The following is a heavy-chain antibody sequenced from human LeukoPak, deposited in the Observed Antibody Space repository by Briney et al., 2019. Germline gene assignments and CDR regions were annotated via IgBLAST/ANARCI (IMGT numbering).Heavy chain of an antibody. CDR3: ARGLALSGRYPHFDY. V-gene: IGHV3-30*04. J-gene: IGHJ4*02. CDR1: GFTFSSYA. Sequence: GGSLRLSCAASGFTFSSYAMHWVRQAPGKGLEWVAVISYDGSNKYYADSLKGRFTISRDNSKNTLYLQMNSLRAADTAVYYCARGLALSGRYPHFDYWGQGTLVTVSS. D-gene: IGHD1-26*01. CDR2: ISYDGSNK.